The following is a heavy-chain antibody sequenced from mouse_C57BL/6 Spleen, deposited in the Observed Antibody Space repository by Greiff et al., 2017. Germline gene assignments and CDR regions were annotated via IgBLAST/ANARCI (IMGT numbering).Heavy chain of an antibody. CDR1: GFTFSSYG. V-gene: IGHV5-6*01. CDR3: ARQGDDGYFFDY. J-gene: IGHJ2*01. Sequence: DVQLVESGGDLVKPGGSLKLSCAASGFTFSSYGMSWVRQTPDKRLEWVATISSGGSYTYYPDSVKGRFTISRDNAKNTLYLQMSSLKSEDTAMYYCARQGDDGYFFDYWGQGTTLTVSS. D-gene: IGHD2-3*01. CDR2: ISSGGSYT.